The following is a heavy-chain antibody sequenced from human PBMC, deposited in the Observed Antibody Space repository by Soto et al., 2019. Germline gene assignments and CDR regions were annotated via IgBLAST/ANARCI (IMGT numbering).Heavy chain of an antibody. CDR3: ARAYCGGDCSFDY. CDR2: IYYSGST. CDR1: GGSISSYY. V-gene: IGHV4-59*01. D-gene: IGHD2-21*02. J-gene: IGHJ4*02. Sequence: SETLSLTCTVSGGSISSYYWSWIRQPPGKGLEWIGYIYYSGSTNYNPSLKSRVTISVDTSKNQFSLKLSSVTAADTAVYYCARAYCGGDCSFDYWGQGTLVTVSS.